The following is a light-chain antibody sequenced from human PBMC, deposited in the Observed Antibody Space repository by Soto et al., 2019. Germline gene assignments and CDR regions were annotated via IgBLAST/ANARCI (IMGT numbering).Light chain of an antibody. CDR3: QQYNNWPET. CDR2: GAS. J-gene: IGKJ1*01. Sequence: EIVMTQSPATLSVSPGERATLSCRASQSVSSNLAWYQQKPGQAPRLLIYGASTRATGIPARFSGSGSGTEFTLIISSLQSEEFAVYYCQQYNNWPETFGQGNKVEIK. V-gene: IGKV3-15*01. CDR1: QSVSSN.